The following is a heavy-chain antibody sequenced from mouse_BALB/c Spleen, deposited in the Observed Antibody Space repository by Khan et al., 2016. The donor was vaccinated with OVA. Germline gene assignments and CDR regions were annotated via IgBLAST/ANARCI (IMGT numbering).Heavy chain of an antibody. D-gene: IGHD1-1*01. CDR1: GFSINSGYA. J-gene: IGHJ2*01. CDR3: ARGNYYGYYFDY. CDR2: ISYSGVT. V-gene: IGHV3-2*02. Sequence: EVQLQESGPGLVKPSQSLSLTCTVTGFSINSGYAWNWIRQFPGNKLEWMGYISYSGVTSYPPSLKSRISITRDTSKNQFFLQLTSVTTEDTATYYCARGNYYGYYFDYWGQGTTLTVSA.